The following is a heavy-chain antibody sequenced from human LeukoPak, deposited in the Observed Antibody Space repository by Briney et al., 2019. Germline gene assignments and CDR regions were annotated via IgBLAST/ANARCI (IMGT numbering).Heavy chain of an antibody. CDR3: ARDQEGFDY. CDR1: XYTFTXNX. V-gene: IGHV1-46*01. Sequence: KVXXXASXYTFTXNXIHWVRQAPGQGLEWMGMIYPRDGSTSYAQKFQGRVTVTRDTSTSTVHMELSGLRSEDTAVYYCARDQEGFDYWGQGTLVTVSS. CDR2: IYPRDGST. J-gene: IGHJ4*02.